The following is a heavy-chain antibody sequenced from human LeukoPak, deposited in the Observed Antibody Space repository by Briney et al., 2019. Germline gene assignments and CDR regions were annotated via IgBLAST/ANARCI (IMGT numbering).Heavy chain of an antibody. CDR2: IYYSGSI. V-gene: IGHV4-59*01. D-gene: IGHD1-26*01. CDR3: ARLRIVGDTYAFDI. CDR1: GGSISNYY. Sequence: PSETLSLTCTVSGGSISNYYWSWIRQPPGKGLEWTGYIYYSGSINYNLSLNNRVIISVDTSKNQFSLRLSSVTAADTAVYYCARLRIVGDTYAFDIWGQGTMVTVSS. J-gene: IGHJ3*02.